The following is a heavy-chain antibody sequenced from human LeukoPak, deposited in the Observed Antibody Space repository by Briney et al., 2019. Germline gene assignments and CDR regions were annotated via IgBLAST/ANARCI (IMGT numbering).Heavy chain of an antibody. CDR1: GFTFGSYW. CDR2: INSDGTTT. CDR3: ASPQQYGSYDY. D-gene: IGHD3-10*01. Sequence: PGGSLRLSCAASGFTFGSYWMHWVRQAPGKGLVWVSRINSDGTTTSYADSVKGRFTISRDNAKNSLYLQMNSLRAEDTAVYYCASPQQYGSYDYWGQGTLVTVSS. J-gene: IGHJ4*02. V-gene: IGHV3-74*01.